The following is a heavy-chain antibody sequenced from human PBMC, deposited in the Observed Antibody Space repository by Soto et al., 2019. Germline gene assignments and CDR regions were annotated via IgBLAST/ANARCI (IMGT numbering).Heavy chain of an antibody. D-gene: IGHD5-18*01. CDR3: ARGAPPWRWIQLWPIYYYYYRDV. CDR1: GYTFTSYD. J-gene: IGHJ6*03. CDR2: MNPNSGNT. V-gene: IGHV1-8*01. Sequence: ASVKVSCKASGYTFTSYDINWVRQATGQGLEWMGWMNPNSGNTGYAQKFQGRVTMTRNTSISTAYMELSSLRSEDTAVYYCARGAPPWRWIQLWPIYYYYYRDVGGKGTRVTVPS.